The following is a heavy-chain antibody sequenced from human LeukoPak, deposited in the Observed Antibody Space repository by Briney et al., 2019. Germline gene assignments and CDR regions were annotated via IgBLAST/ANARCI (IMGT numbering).Heavy chain of an antibody. CDR2: IKQDGSEK. V-gene: IGHV3-7*01. CDR1: GFTFSGYW. CDR3: AKDGPEGKRVFDI. J-gene: IGHJ3*02. Sequence: GGPLRLSCAASGFTFSGYWMSWVGQAPGKGLEWVANIKQDGSEKYYVDSVKGRFTISRDNAKNSLYLQMNSLRDEDTAVYYCAKDGPEGKRVFDIWGQGTMVTVSS. D-gene: IGHD3/OR15-3a*01.